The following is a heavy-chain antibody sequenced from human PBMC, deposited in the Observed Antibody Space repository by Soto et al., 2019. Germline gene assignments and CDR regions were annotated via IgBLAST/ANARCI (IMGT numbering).Heavy chain of an antibody. CDR1: GFTFADFA. CDR2: ISASGGST. J-gene: IGHJ3*02. Sequence: GGSLRLSCSGSGFTFADFAMSWVRQAPGGGLEWGSGISASGGSTYYADSVEGRFTIFRDNFRDTLSLHMGGLRVEDTAMYYCAKDPNGNYVGGFEMCGQGTLVTVSS. CDR3: AKDPNGNYVGGFEM. D-gene: IGHD1-7*01. V-gene: IGHV3-23*01.